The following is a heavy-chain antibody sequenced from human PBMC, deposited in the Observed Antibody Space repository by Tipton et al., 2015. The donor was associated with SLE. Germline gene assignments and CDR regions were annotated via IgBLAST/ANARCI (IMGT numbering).Heavy chain of an antibody. CDR2: IYYSGST. Sequence: LRLSCTVSGGSISSYFWSWIRQPPGKGLEWIGYIYYSGSTNYNPSLKSRVTISVDTSKNQFSLKLSSVTAADTAVYYCARGGRIAIFGVATDDAFDIWGQGTMVTVSS. D-gene: IGHD3-3*01. J-gene: IGHJ3*02. CDR3: ARGGRIAIFGVATDDAFDI. CDR1: GGSISSYF. V-gene: IGHV4-59*01.